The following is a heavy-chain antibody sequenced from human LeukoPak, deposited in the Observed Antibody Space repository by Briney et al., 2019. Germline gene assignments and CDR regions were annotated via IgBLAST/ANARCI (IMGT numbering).Heavy chain of an antibody. D-gene: IGHD6-13*01. CDR1: GGSISSYY. Sequence: PSETLSLTCTVSGGSISSYYWSWIRQPAGKGLEWIGRIYTSGSTNYNPSLKSRVTISVDKSKNQFSLKLSSVTAADTAVYYCARAQYSSSWMVWGGDYFDYWGQGTLVTVSS. CDR2: IYTSGST. CDR3: ARAQYSSSWMVWGGDYFDY. V-gene: IGHV4-4*07. J-gene: IGHJ4*02.